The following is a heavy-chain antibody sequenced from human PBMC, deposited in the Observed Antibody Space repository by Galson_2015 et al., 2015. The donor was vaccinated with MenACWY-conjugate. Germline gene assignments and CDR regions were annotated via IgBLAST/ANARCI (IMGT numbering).Heavy chain of an antibody. CDR3: ARHPPGGRGMDV. Sequence: QSGAEVKQPGESLKISCKGSGYYFTSYWIAWVRQIPEKGLEWMGLISPGDSNTRYSPSFQGQVTISADKSISTAYLQWSSLKASDTATYYCARHPPGGRGMDVWGRGTTVTVSS. CDR2: ISPGDSNT. D-gene: IGHD1-26*01. J-gene: IGHJ6*02. V-gene: IGHV5-51*01. CDR1: GYYFTSYW.